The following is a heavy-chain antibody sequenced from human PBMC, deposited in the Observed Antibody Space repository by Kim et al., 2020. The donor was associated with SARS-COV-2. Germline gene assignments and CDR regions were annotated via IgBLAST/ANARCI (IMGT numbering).Heavy chain of an antibody. CDR2: INHSGST. J-gene: IGHJ4*02. Sequence: SETLSLTCAVYGGSFSGYYWSWIRQPPGKGLEWIGEINHSGSTNYNPSLKSRVTISVDTSKNQFSLKLSSVTAADTAVYYCARLAERVAAPAPTDYWGQGTLVTVSS. D-gene: IGHD3-3*01. V-gene: IGHV4-34*01. CDR3: ARLAERVAAPAPTDY. CDR1: GGSFSGYY.